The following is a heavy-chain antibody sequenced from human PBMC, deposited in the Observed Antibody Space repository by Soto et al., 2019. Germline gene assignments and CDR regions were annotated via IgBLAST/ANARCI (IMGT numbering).Heavy chain of an antibody. Sequence: ASVKVSCKASGYTFTSYGISWVRQAPGQGLEWMGWISAYNGNTNYAQKLQGRVNMTTDTSTGKAYMELRSLRSDDTAVYYCARDPTIFGDKALYYYGMDVWGQGTTVTVSS. V-gene: IGHV1-18*01. CDR1: GYTFTSYG. J-gene: IGHJ6*02. D-gene: IGHD3-3*01. CDR3: ARDPTIFGDKALYYYGMDV. CDR2: ISAYNGNT.